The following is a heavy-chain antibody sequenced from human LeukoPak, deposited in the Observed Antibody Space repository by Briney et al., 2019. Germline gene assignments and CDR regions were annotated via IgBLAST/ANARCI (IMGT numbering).Heavy chain of an antibody. J-gene: IGHJ4*02. CDR3: ARQFRGLVDY. CDR2: IYYSGST. CDR1: GGSIRSYY. V-gene: IGHV4-59*08. Sequence: PSETLSLTCTVSGGSIRSYYWSWIRQPPGKGLEWIGYIYYSGSTNYNPSLKSRVTISVDTSKNQFSLKLSSVTAADTAVYYCARQFRGLVDYWGQGTLVTVSS.